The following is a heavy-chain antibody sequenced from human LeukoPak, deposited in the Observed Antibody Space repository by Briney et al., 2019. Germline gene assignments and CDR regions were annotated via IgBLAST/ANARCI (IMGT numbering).Heavy chain of an antibody. CDR1: GDSISGYY. CDR2: IYYSGSI. V-gene: IGHV4-59*01. Sequence: SGTLSLTCTVSGDSISGYYWTWIRPPPGKGLEWIGYIYYSGSINYNPSLKSRLTISVDTSKNQFSLKLSSVTAADTAVYYCARLRGNYSPDYWGQGTLVTVSS. D-gene: IGHD4-11*01. J-gene: IGHJ4*02. CDR3: ARLRGNYSPDY.